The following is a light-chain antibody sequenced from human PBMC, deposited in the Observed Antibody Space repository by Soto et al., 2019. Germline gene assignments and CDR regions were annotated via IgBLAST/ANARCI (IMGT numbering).Light chain of an antibody. CDR2: DAA. Sequence: IVLTQSQGTLSLSPGGRVTLSCRASQSVTNSYVAWYQQKPGQAPRLLIYDAATRATGIPDRFTGSGSGTDFTLTISRLEPEDFTVYYCQLYGTSPLTFGQGTRLEIK. CDR3: QLYGTSPLT. CDR1: QSVTNSY. J-gene: IGKJ5*01. V-gene: IGKV3-20*01.